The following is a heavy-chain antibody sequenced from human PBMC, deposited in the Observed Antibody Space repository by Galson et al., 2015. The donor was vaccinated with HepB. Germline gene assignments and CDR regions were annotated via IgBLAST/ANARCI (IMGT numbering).Heavy chain of an antibody. D-gene: IGHD1-1*01. J-gene: IGHJ5*02. V-gene: IGHV3-7*01. CDR3: ARTGPRKWYNADYEES. Sequence: SLRLSCAASGSTLRDYWMTWVRQAPGKGLEWVGNTKHDGSETYFPDSVRGRFAVSRDNSHNFVYLQMNRLRVEDTPVYYCARTGPRKWYNADYEESWDEGTPVTGSS. CDR2: TKHDGSET. CDR1: GSTLRDYW.